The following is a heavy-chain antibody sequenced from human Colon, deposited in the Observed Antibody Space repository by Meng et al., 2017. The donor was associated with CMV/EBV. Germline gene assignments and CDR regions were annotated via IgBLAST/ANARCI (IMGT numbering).Heavy chain of an antibody. V-gene: IGHV3-23*01. J-gene: IGHJ6*02. CDR2: ISGSNTIT. CDR3: YNTVDA. CDR1: GFHFGGNA. D-gene: IGHD4-11*01. Sequence: GESLRLSCAASGFHFGGNAMTWVRQAPGKGLEWVSTISGSNTITYYADSVKGRFTLSRDNSWSTLTLPMTLDVNLEEVVGHDYNTVDARGRGTTVTVSS.